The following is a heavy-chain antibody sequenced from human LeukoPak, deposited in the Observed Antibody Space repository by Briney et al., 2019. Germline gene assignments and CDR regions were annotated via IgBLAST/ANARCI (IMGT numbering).Heavy chain of an antibody. V-gene: IGHV3-7*01. J-gene: IGHJ4*02. CDR3: ASQPAVIDLDY. CDR2: IKPDGSEK. D-gene: IGHD2-21*01. CDR1: GFTFSNYY. Sequence: GGSLRLSCAASGFTFSNYYMSWVRQAPGKGLEWVANIKPDGSEKSYVDSVKGRFTISRDNAKNSLYLQMNSLRVEDTAVYYCASQPAVIDLDYWGQGTLVTVSS.